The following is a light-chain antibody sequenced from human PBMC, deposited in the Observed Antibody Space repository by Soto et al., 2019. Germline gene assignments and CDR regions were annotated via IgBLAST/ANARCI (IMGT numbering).Light chain of an antibody. J-gene: IGLJ1*01. Sequence: SYELTQPPSVSVSPGQTARITCSGDALPKQYAYWFQQKPGQAPVLVISKDTERPSGIPERFSGSRSGTTVTLTISGVQAEDEADYYCQSADSSGSCVFGTGTKVTVL. CDR1: ALPKQY. V-gene: IGLV3-25*03. CDR3: QSADSSGSCV. CDR2: KDT.